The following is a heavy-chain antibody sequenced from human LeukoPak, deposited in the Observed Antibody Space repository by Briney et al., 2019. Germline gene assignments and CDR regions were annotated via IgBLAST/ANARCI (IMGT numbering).Heavy chain of an antibody. CDR1: GFTFSTYG. V-gene: IGHV3-30*02. D-gene: IGHD3-10*01. Sequence: GGSLRLSCAASGFTFSTYGMHWVRQAPGKGLEWVAFIRSDGSNEYYADSVKGRFTISRDNAKNSLYLQMNSLRAEDTALCYCAKDSMVRGVPVYFDYWGQGTLVTVSS. CDR2: IRSDGSNE. J-gene: IGHJ4*02. CDR3: AKDSMVRGVPVYFDY.